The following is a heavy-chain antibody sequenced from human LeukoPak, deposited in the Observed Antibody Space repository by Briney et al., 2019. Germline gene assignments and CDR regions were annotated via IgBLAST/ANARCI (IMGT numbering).Heavy chain of an antibody. Sequence: GASVKDSCKASGGTFSSYAMSWVRQAPGQGLEWMGRIIPILGIANYAQKFQGRVTITADKSTSTAYMELSSLRSEDTAVYYCARDHYYDSSGYLPPPIDYWGQGTLVTVSS. CDR1: GGTFSSYA. V-gene: IGHV1-69*04. D-gene: IGHD3-22*01. CDR3: ARDHYYDSSGYLPPPIDY. J-gene: IGHJ4*02. CDR2: IIPILGIA.